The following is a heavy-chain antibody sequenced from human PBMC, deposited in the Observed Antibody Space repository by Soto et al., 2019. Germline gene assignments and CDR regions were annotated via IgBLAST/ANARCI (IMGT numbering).Heavy chain of an antibody. J-gene: IGHJ5*02. D-gene: IGHD2-21*02. CDR1: GGSISSYY. CDR3: ARTALGWFDP. Sequence: LSLTCSVSGGSISSYYWSWIRQPPGKGLEWIGYIFYSGRSGSTNHNPSLKSRVTISVDTSKNQFSLKLSSVTAADTAVYYCARTALGWFDPWGQGTLVTVSS. V-gene: IGHV4-59*01. CDR2: IFYSGRSGST.